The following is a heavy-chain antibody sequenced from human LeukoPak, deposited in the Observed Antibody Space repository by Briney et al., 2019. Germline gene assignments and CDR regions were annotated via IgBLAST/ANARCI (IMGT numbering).Heavy chain of an antibody. Sequence: GGSLRLSCTASGFTFGDYGLSWFRQAPGRGLEWLSFIRNKAYGGTTEYAASVKGRFSISRDDSKSIAYLQMNSLKAEDTAVYYCTTEVLEGATDGTFDIWGQGTMVTVSS. CDR2: IRNKAYGGTT. D-gene: IGHD1-26*01. J-gene: IGHJ3*02. CDR1: GFTFGDYG. CDR3: TTEVLEGATDGTFDI. V-gene: IGHV3-49*03.